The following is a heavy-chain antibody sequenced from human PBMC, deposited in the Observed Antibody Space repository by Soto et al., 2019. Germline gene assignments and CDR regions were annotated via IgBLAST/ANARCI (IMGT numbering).Heavy chain of an antibody. CDR1: GGSISSSNW. Sequence: SETLSLTCAVSGGSISSSNWWSWVRQPPGKGLEWIGEIYHSGSTNYNPSLKSRVTISVDKSKNQFSLKLSSVTAADTAVYYCARDLGAYDFWSGYYGMDVWGQGTTVTVS. CDR2: IYHSGST. V-gene: IGHV4-4*02. D-gene: IGHD3-3*01. J-gene: IGHJ6*02. CDR3: ARDLGAYDFWSGYYGMDV.